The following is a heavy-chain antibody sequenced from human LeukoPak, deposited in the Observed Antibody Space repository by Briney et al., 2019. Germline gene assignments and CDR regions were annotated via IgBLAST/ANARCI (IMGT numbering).Heavy chain of an antibody. CDR1: GGTFSSYA. CDR2: IIPIFGTA. D-gene: IGHD3-22*01. V-gene: IGHV1-69*13. CDR3: ANGVIHRGGLVMVKNPLDY. Sequence: ASVKVSCKASGGTFSSYAISWVRQAPGQGLEWMGGIIPIFGTANYAQKFQGRVTITADESTSTAYMELSSLRSEDTAVYYCANGVIHRGGLVMVKNPLDYWGQGTLVTVSS. J-gene: IGHJ4*02.